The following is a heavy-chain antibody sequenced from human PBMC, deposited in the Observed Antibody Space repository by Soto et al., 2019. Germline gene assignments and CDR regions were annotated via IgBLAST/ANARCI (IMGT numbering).Heavy chain of an antibody. CDR2: IYHSGST. CDR1: GDSISSVAHY. V-gene: IGHV4-30-4*08. CDR3: ARERPDGARLDP. D-gene: IGHD6-6*01. J-gene: IGHJ5*02. Sequence: SETLSLTCSVSGDSISSVAHYWAWVRQPPGKGLEWIGYIYHSGSTYYNPSLKSRVTISVDTSKNQFSLKLSSVTAADTAVYYCARERPDGARLDPWGQGTLVTVSS.